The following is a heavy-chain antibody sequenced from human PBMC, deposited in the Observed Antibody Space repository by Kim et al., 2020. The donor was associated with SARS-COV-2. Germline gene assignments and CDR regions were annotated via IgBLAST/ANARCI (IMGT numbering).Heavy chain of an antibody. D-gene: IGHD1-26*01. Sequence: ASVKVSCKASGYTFTSYAMNWVRQAPGQGLEWMGWINTNTGNPTYAQGFTGRFVFSLDTSVSTAYLQISSLKAEDTAVYYCARERGGEYSGSLPEEDAFDIWGQGTMVTVSS. CDR2: INTNTGNP. CDR3: ARERGGEYSGSLPEEDAFDI. V-gene: IGHV7-4-1*02. CDR1: GYTFTSYA. J-gene: IGHJ3*02.